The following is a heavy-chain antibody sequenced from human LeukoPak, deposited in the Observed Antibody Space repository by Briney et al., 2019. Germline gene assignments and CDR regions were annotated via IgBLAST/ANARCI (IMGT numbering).Heavy chain of an antibody. CDR3: ATSSITIFGVVADAFDM. V-gene: IGHV4-31*03. CDR1: GGSISSGGYY. D-gene: IGHD3-3*01. Sequence: SETLSLTCTISGGSISSGGYYWSWIRQHPGKGLEWIGYIYYSGSTYYNPSLKSRVTISVDTSKTQISLKLTSVTALDTAVYYCATSSITIFGVVADAFDMWGQGTLVTVSS. CDR2: IYYSGST. J-gene: IGHJ3*02.